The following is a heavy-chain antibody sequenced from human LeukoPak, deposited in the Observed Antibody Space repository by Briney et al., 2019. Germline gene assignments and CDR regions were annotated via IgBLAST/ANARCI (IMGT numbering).Heavy chain of an antibody. CDR3: ARVRKQWLVECFDY. Sequence: GGSLRLSCAASGFTFSSYSMNWVRQAPGKGLEWVSSISSSSSYIYYADSVKGRFTISRDNAKNSLYLQMNSLRAEDTAVYYCARVRKQWLVECFDYWGQGTLVTVSS. CDR2: ISSSSSYI. J-gene: IGHJ4*02. CDR1: GFTFSSYS. D-gene: IGHD6-19*01. V-gene: IGHV3-21*01.